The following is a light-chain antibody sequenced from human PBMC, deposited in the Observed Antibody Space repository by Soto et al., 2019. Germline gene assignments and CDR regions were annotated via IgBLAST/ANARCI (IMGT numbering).Light chain of an antibody. CDR1: SSDVGNGYDS. V-gene: IGLV2-14*01. CDR3: SSHTVSVSPSV. Sequence: QSVLTQPASVSGSPEQSITISCSGSSSDVGNGYDSVSWYQQHPGQSPKLITYEVTNRPSGVSSRFSGSKSGNTASLTISGLQAQDDPDYSCSSHTVSVSPSVVGTGTKVTVL. J-gene: IGLJ1*01. CDR2: EVT.